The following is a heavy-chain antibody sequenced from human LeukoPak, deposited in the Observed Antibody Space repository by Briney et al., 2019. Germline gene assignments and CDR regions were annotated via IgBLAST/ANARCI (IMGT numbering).Heavy chain of an antibody. CDR2: INHSGST. D-gene: IGHD2-15*01. Sequence: SGTLSLTCAVSGGSISSGYWWSWVRQPPGKGLEWIGEINHSGSTNYNPSLKSRVTISVDTSKNQFSLKLSSVTAADTAVYYCARGRGLLGYWGQGTLVTVSS. V-gene: IGHV4-4*02. CDR1: GGSISSGYW. CDR3: ARGRGLLGY. J-gene: IGHJ4*02.